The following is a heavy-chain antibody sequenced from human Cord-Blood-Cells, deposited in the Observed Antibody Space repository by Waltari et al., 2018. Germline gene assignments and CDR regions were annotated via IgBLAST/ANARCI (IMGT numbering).Heavy chain of an antibody. CDR3: ARADSGVWELQDPYYYYGMDV. Sequence: EVQLVESGGGLVQPGGSLRLSCAASGFTFSSYEMNWVRQAPGKGLEWVSYISSSGSTIYYADSVKGRFTISRDNAKNARYLQMNSLGAEDTAVYYCARADSGVWELQDPYYYYGMDVWGQGP. CDR1: GFTFSSYE. J-gene: IGHJ6*02. D-gene: IGHD1-26*01. V-gene: IGHV3-48*03. CDR2: ISSSGSTI.